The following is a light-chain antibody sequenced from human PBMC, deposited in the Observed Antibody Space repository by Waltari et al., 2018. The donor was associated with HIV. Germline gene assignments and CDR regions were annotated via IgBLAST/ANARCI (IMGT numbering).Light chain of an antibody. CDR1: QDISSW. V-gene: IGKV1-12*01. CDR2: AAS. CDR3: QQADRIPIT. J-gene: IGKJ5*01. Sequence: DIQMTQSPSSVSASVGDRVTITCRASQDISSWLVWYQQKPGKAPKLLIQAASILQSGVPSGFSGSGSGTDFTLTINSLQAGDFATYYCQQADRIPITFGQGTRLEIK.